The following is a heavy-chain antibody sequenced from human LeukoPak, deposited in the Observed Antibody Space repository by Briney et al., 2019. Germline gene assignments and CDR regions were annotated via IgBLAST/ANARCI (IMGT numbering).Heavy chain of an antibody. D-gene: IGHD2/OR15-2a*01. V-gene: IGHV4-59*08. CDR2: ISDIGSI. CDR1: GGSISSYY. CDR3: AGHHPRNTVDF. J-gene: IGHJ4*02. Sequence: SETLSLTCTVSGGSISSYYWSWIRQPPGKGLEWIAYISDIGSINYNPSLKSRITISLDTSKNQFSLKLSSVTAADTAVYYCAGHHPRNTVDFWGQGTLVTVSS.